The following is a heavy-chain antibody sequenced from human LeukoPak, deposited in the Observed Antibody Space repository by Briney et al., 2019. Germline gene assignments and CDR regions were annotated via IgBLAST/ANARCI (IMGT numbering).Heavy chain of an antibody. V-gene: IGHV3-30-3*01. D-gene: IGHD3-16*01. CDR3: ARDGASDYFDY. Sequence: PGGSLRLSCAASGFTFSSYAMHWVRQAPGKGLEWVAIISYDGSKKFYADSVKGRFTIARDSSKNTLYLQMDSLRAEDTAVYYCARDGASDYFDYWGQGTLVTVSS. CDR1: GFTFSSYA. CDR2: ISYDGSKK. J-gene: IGHJ4*02.